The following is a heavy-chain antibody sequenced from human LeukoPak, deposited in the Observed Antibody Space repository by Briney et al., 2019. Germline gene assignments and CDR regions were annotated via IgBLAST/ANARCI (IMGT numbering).Heavy chain of an antibody. J-gene: IGHJ6*03. D-gene: IGHD3-16*01. V-gene: IGHV3-48*04. CDR1: GFSFNRRG. CDR3: ARIDGPTVFTYYMDL. CDR2: ISPRSETI. Sequence: GGSLRLSCATSGFSFNRRGMNWVRQPPGKALVWVSYISPRSETIFYAESVQGRFAVSRDDAKGSLYLQMHTLRVEDTAVYYCARIDGPTVFTYYMDLWGKGTTVTVAS.